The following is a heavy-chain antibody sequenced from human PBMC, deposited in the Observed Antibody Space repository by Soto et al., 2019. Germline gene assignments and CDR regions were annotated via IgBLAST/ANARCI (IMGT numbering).Heavy chain of an antibody. Sequence: GASVKVSCKASGYTFTGYYMHWVRQAPGQGLEWMGWINPNSGGTNYEQKFQGRVTMTRDTSISTAYMELSRLGSDDTAVYYCARGKGIAPGLGFDPWGQGTLVTVSS. CDR1: GYTFTGYY. CDR3: ARGKGIAPGLGFDP. J-gene: IGHJ5*02. D-gene: IGHD6-13*01. V-gene: IGHV1-2*02. CDR2: INPNSGGT.